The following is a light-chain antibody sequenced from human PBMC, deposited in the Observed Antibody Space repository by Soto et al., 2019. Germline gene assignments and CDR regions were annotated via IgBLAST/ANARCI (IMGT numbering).Light chain of an antibody. J-gene: IGKJ1*01. V-gene: IGKV1-39*01. CDR1: QSIVNY. CDR2: AAS. Sequence: DIQITQSPSSLSASVGDRVTITCRASQSIVNYLNWYQERPGKAPNLLIYAASRLQSGVPSRFSGSESGTDFTLTISSLQPEDFATYYCQQSYSTPWTFGQGAKVDIK. CDR3: QQSYSTPWT.